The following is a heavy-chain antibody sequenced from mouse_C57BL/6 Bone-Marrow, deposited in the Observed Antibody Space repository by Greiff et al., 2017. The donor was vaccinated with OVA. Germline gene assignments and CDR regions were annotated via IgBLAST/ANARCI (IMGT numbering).Heavy chain of an antibody. J-gene: IGHJ1*03. CDR2: ISDGGSYT. V-gene: IGHV5-4*03. Sequence: EVKLMESGGGLVKPGGSLKLSCAASGFTFSSYAMSWVRQTPEKRLEWVATISDGGSYTYYHDNVKGRFTISRDNAKNNLYLQMSHLKSEDTAMYYCARAPYDYDWYFDVWGTGTTVTVSS. CDR1: GFTFSSYA. D-gene: IGHD2-4*01. CDR3: ARAPYDYDWYFDV.